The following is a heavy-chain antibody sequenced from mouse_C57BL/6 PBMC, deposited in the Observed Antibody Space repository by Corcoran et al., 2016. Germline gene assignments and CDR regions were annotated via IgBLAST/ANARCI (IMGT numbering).Heavy chain of an antibody. CDR1: GYTFTDYY. D-gene: IGHD1-1*01. CDR3: ARGIDYYGSSYGYFDV. J-gene: IGHJ1*03. Sequence: EVQLQQSGPELVKPGASLKISGKASGYTFTDYYMNWVKQSHGKSLEWSGDINPNNGGTSYNQQFKGKATLTVDKSSSTAYMELRSLTSADAAVYYCARGIDYYGSSYGYFDVWGTGTTVTVSS. CDR2: INPNNGGT. V-gene: IGHV1-26*01.